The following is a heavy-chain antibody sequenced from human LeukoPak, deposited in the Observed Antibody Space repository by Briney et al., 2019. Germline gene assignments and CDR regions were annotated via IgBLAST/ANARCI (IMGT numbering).Heavy chain of an antibody. D-gene: IGHD3-3*01. CDR3: ARDPYYDFWSGYSIGYYFDY. CDR1: GFTFSSYW. Sequence: PGGSLRLSCAASGFTFSSYWMSWVRQAPGKGLEWVANIKQDGSEKYYVDSVKGRFTISRDNAKNSLYLQMNSLRAEDTAVYYCARDPYYDFWSGYSIGYYFDYWGQGTLVTVSS. CDR2: IKQDGSEK. J-gene: IGHJ4*02. V-gene: IGHV3-7*01.